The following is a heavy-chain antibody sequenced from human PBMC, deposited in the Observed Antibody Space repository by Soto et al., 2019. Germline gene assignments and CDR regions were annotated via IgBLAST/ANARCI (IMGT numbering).Heavy chain of an antibody. D-gene: IGHD6-19*01. CDR3: TTDPGTYSSGWYDYYFDY. CDR1: GFTFSNAW. V-gene: IGHV3-15*01. J-gene: IGHJ4*02. Sequence: PGGSLRLSCAASGFTFSNAWMRWVRQAPGKGLEWVGRIKSKTDGGTTDYAAPVKGRFTISRDDSKNTLYLQMNSLKTEDTAVYYCTTDPGTYSSGWYDYYFDYWGQGTLVTV. CDR2: IKSKTDGGTT.